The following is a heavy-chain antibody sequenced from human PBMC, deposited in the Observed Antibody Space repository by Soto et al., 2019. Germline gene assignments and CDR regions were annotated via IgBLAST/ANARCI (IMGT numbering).Heavy chain of an antibody. J-gene: IGHJ4*02. Sequence: QVQLQQWGAGLLKPSETLSLTCAVYGGSFSGYYWSWIRQPPGKGLEWIGEINHSGSTNYNPSLMSRVTISVDTSKNQFSLKLSSVTAADTAVYYCARGRLYCSSTSCYGRYFDYWGQGTLVTVSS. CDR2: INHSGST. CDR3: ARGRLYCSSTSCYGRYFDY. CDR1: GGSFSGYY. V-gene: IGHV4-34*01. D-gene: IGHD2-2*01.